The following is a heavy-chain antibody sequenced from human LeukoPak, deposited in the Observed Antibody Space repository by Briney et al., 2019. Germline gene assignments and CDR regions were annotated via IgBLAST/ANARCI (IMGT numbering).Heavy chain of an antibody. CDR3: AKGGLGESSLNNFDY. D-gene: IGHD3-16*02. CDR2: ITGSGGST. Sequence: GGSLRLSCAASGFTFSSYATNWVRQAPGKGLEWVSTITGSGGSTYYTDSVKGRFTISRDNSKNTLYLQMNSLRPEDTAVYYCAKGGLGESSLNNFDYWGQGTLVTVSS. V-gene: IGHV3-23*01. CDR1: GFTFSSYA. J-gene: IGHJ4*02.